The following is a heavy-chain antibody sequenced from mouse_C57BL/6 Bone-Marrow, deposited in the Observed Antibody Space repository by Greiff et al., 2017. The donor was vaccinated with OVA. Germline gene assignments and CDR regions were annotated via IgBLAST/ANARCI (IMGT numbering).Heavy chain of an antibody. CDR2: IYPRSGNT. CDR3: ARSYGNYDFDY. J-gene: IGHJ2*01. Sequence: VQLQESGAELARPGASVKLSCKASGYTFTSYGISWVKQRTGQGLEWIGEIYPRSGNTYYNEKFKGKATLTADKSSSTAYMELRSLTSEDSAVYFCARSYGNYDFDYWCQGTTLTVSS. V-gene: IGHV1-81*01. D-gene: IGHD2-1*01. CDR1: GYTFTSYG.